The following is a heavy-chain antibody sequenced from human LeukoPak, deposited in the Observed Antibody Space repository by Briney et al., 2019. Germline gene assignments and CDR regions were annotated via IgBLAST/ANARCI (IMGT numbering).Heavy chain of an antibody. V-gene: IGHV3-23*01. CDR3: ARRDYSEINGYSPLFQH. CDR2: ISGSGGRT. J-gene: IGHJ1*01. Sequence: GGSLRLSCAASGFTFSSYAMSWVRQAPGKGLEWVSAISGSGGRTYYADSVKGRFTISRDNSKSTLYLQMNSLRAEDTAVYYCARRDYSEINGYSPLFQHWGQGTLVTVSS. D-gene: IGHD3-22*01. CDR1: GFTFSSYA.